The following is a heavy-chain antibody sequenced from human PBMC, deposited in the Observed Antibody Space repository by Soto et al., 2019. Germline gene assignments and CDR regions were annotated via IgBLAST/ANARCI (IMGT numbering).Heavy chain of an antibody. J-gene: IGHJ4*02. CDR2: IIPILGIA. Sequence: QVQLVQSGAEVKKPGSSVKVSCKASGGTFSSYTISWVRQAPGQGLEWMGRIIPILGIANYAQKFQGRVTITAAKSTSTAYMELSSLRSEDTAVYYCASSGDSTRPWGYWGQGTLVTVSS. V-gene: IGHV1-69*02. D-gene: IGHD3-10*01. CDR3: ASSGDSTRPWGY. CDR1: GGTFSSYT.